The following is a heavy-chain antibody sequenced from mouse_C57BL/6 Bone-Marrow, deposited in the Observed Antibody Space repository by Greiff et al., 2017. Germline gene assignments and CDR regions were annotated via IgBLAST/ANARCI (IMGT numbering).Heavy chain of an antibody. D-gene: IGHD4-1*01. CDR3: AKRRNWAWFAY. CDR1: GYTFTSYG. V-gene: IGHV1-81*01. CDR2: IYPRSGNT. Sequence: QVQLKQSGAELARPGASVKLSCKASGYTFTSYGISWVKQRTGQGLEWIGEIYPRSGNTYYNEKFKGKATLTADKSSSTAYMELRSLTSEDSAVYFCAKRRNWAWFAYWGQGTLVTVSA. J-gene: IGHJ3*01.